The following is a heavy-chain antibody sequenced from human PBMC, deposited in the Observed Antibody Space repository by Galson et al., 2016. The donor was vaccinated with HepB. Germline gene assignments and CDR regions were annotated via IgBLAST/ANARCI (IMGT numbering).Heavy chain of an antibody. J-gene: IGHJ4*02. CDR1: GFTFRTYS. D-gene: IGHD6-13*01. V-gene: IGHV3-48*01. CDR3: ARIVLKGYSSSWYYFDQ. CDR2: ISSSGNTI. Sequence: SLRLSCAASGFTFRTYSMNWVRQAPGKGLEWLSYISSSGNTIYYADSVKGRLTISRDNSKNTLYLQMNSLRAEDTAVYYCARIVLKGYSSSWYYFDQWGQGTLVTVSS.